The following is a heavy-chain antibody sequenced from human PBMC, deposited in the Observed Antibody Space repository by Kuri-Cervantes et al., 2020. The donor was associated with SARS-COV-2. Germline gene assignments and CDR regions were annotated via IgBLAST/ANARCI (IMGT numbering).Heavy chain of an antibody. CDR2: IYYSGST. CDR1: GGSISSYY. J-gene: IGHJ4*02. V-gene: IGHV4-59*08. D-gene: IGHD3-10*01. CDR3: ARQSFMVRGGYFDY. Sequence: ESLKISCTVSGGSISSYYWSWIRQPPGKGLEWIGYIYYSGSTNYNPSLKSRVTISVDTSKNQFSLKLSSVTAADTAVYYCARQSFMVRGGYFDYWGQGTLVTVSS.